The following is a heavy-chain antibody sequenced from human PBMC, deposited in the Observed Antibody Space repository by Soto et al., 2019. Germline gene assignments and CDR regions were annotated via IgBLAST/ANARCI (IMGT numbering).Heavy chain of an antibody. Sequence: VQLVESGGGLVQPGGSLRLSCLASGFTFSTSWMTWVRQAPGKGLEWVANMKGDGSKENYVDSVKGRFTISRDNAKNSLFLKMNSLRDEDTALSYCARDLNYGVSTVYYDVFDTWGQGTMVTVSP. CDR3: ARDLNYGVSTVYYDVFDT. CDR1: GFTFSTSW. CDR2: MKGDGSKE. D-gene: IGHD4-17*01. J-gene: IGHJ3*02. V-gene: IGHV3-7*01.